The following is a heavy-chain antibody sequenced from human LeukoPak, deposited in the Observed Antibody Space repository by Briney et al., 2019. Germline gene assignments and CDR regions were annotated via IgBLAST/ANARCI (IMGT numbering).Heavy chain of an antibody. CDR2: ISGSGGST. D-gene: IGHD3-9*01. Sequence: PGGSLRLSSAAPGFTFSSYAMSWVRQAPGKGLEWVSAISGSGGSTYYADSVKGRFTTSRDNSTTTLYLQMNSLRAEDTAVYYCATRGDRLRDFDWLSDYWGQGTLVTVSS. CDR1: GFTFSSYA. V-gene: IGHV3-23*01. CDR3: ATRGDRLRDFDWLSDY. J-gene: IGHJ4*02.